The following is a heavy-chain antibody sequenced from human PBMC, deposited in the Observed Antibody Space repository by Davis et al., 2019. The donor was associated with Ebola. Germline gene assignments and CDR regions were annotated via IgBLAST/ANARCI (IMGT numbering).Heavy chain of an antibody. CDR3: ARGHSYGSMVYGMDV. V-gene: IGHV4-39*01. Sequence: MPSETLSLTCTVSGGSISSSSSYWGWIRQPPGKGLEWIGNMFYSGSTYYNPSLKSLVTISVDTSKNQFSLKVSSVTAADTAVYYCARGHSYGSMVYGMDVWGQGTTVTVSS. J-gene: IGHJ6*02. D-gene: IGHD5-18*01. CDR2: MFYSGST. CDR1: GGSISSSSSY.